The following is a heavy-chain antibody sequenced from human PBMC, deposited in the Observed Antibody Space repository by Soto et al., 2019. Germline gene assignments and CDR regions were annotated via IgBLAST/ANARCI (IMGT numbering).Heavy chain of an antibody. D-gene: IGHD2-2*01. CDR1: GGTFSSYT. J-gene: IGHJ6*03. V-gene: IGHV1-69*02. CDR3: ATQEPEDIVVVPAAIVYYYYYMDV. CDR2: IIPILGIT. Sequence: EASVKVSCKASGGTFSSYTISWVRQAPGQGLEWTGRIIPILGITNYAQKFQGRVTITADKSTSTAYMELSSLRSEDTAVYYCATQEPEDIVVVPAAIVYYYYYMDVWGKGTTVTVSS.